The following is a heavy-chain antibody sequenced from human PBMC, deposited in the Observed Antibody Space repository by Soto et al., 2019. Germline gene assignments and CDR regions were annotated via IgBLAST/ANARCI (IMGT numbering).Heavy chain of an antibody. CDR2: IWYDGSNK. CDR3: ARERKRGYFDY. Sequence: QVQLVESGGGVVQPGRSLRLSCAASGFTFSSYGMHWVRQAPGKGLEWVAVIWYDGSNKYYADSVKGRFTISRDNSKNTLYLQMNSLRAEDTAVDYCARERKRGYFDYWGQGTLVTVSS. J-gene: IGHJ4*02. CDR1: GFTFSSYG. V-gene: IGHV3-33*01.